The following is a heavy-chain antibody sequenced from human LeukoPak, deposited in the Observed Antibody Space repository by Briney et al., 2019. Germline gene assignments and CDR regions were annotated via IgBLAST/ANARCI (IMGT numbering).Heavy chain of an antibody. CDR1: GGSISSSSYY. CDR3: ARRGDYDFWSGRVDY. D-gene: IGHD3-3*01. J-gene: IGHJ4*02. CDR2: IYYSGST. V-gene: IGHV4-39*01. Sequence: KASETLSLTCTVSGGSISSSSYYWGWIRKPPGKGLEWIGSIYYSGSTYYNPSLKSRVTISVDTSKNQFSLKLSSVTAADTAVYYCARRGDYDFWSGRVDYWGQGTLVTVSS.